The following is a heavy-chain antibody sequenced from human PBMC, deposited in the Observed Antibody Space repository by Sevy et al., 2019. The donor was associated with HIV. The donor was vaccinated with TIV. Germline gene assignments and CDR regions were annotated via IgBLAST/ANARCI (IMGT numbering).Heavy chain of an antibody. CDR1: GFRFSNFW. Sequence: GGCLRLSCAASGFRFSNFWMSWVRQAPGKGLEWVANINEDGAVKYYADPVKGRFIISRDTANDSLYVQMFSLRAEDTAVYYCAKIGKRGWDFDSWGQGTRVTVSS. J-gene: IGHJ4*02. CDR3: AKIGKRGWDFDS. CDR2: INEDGAVK. D-gene: IGHD6-19*01. V-gene: IGHV3-7*01.